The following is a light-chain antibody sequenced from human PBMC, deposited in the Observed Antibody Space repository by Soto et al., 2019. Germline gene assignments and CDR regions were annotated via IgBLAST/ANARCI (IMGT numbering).Light chain of an antibody. CDR1: RTVSVN. J-gene: IGKJ4*01. V-gene: IGKV3-15*01. Sequence: EVVMTQSPATLSVSPGDTATLACRASRTVSVNVAWYQQKPGQAPRLLLFGASTRATRIPARFSGGGSGTEFTLTVSSLQSEDFAVYYCQQYSSWPPLAFRGGTKVEI. CDR3: QQYSSWPPLA. CDR2: GAS.